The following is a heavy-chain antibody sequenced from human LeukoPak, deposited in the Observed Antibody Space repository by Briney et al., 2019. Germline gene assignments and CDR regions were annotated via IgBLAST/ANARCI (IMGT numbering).Heavy chain of an antibody. D-gene: IGHD2-15*01. Sequence: SETLSLTCTVSGGSISSGSYYWSWIRQPAGKGLEWIGRIYSSGSTNYNPSLKSRVTISLDTFKNQFSLKLSSVTAADTAVYYCARQTGYCSGGSCYSLDYWGQGTLVTVSS. CDR2: IYSSGST. CDR3: ARQTGYCSGGSCYSLDY. V-gene: IGHV4-61*02. J-gene: IGHJ4*02. CDR1: GGSISSGSYY.